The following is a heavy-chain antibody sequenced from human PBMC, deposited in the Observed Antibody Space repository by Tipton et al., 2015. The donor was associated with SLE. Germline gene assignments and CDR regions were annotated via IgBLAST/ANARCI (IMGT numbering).Heavy chain of an antibody. V-gene: IGHV4-31*03. CDR2: IYYSGST. D-gene: IGHD2-15*01. J-gene: IGHJ2*01. CDR1: GGSISSGGYY. Sequence: TLSLTCTVSGGSISSGGYYWSWIRQHPGKGLEWIGYIYYSGSTYYNPSLKSRVTVSVDTSKSQFSLKLSSVTAADTAVYYCARAAGIVVVVAAGYFDLWGRGTLVTVSS. CDR3: ARAAGIVVVVAAGYFDL.